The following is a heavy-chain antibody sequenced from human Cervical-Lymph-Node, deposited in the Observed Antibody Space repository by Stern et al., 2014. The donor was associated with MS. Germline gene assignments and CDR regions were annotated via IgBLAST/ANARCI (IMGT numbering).Heavy chain of an antibody. Sequence: VQLVESGGGVVQPGRSLRLSCAASGFTFSLYDMHWVRQAPGKGLEWVAVISYDGDNKFYTDSVKGRFTISRDSSKSTLYLQLNSLSPEDTAIYYCAKDPQIYDSRGYLDAGGQGTLVTVPS. D-gene: IGHD3-22*01. CDR1: GFTFSLYD. CDR3: AKDPQIYDSRGYLDA. CDR2: ISYDGDNK. J-gene: IGHJ5*02. V-gene: IGHV3-30*18.